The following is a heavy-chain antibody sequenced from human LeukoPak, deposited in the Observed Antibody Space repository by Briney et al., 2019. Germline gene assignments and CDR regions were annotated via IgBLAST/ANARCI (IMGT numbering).Heavy chain of an antibody. Sequence: GRSLRLSCVASGFTFSSYGMHWVRQAPGKGLEWVAVISYDGSNKYYADSVKGRFTISRDNSKNTLYLQMNSLRAEDTAVYYCAKVEYSGLWGQGTLVTVSS. J-gene: IGHJ4*02. CDR1: GFTFSSYG. CDR3: AKVEYSGL. D-gene: IGHD1-26*01. V-gene: IGHV3-30*18. CDR2: ISYDGSNK.